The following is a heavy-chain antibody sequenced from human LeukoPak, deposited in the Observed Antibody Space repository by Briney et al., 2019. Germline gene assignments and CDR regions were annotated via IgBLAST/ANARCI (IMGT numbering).Heavy chain of an antibody. CDR1: GFTFSSYE. Sequence: GGSLRLSCAASGFTFSSYEMNWVRQAPGKGLEWVSYISSSSSTIYYADSVKGRFTISRDNAKNSLYLQMNSLRAEDTAVYYCARDDSSGWYVGYYFDYWGQGTLVTVSS. CDR2: ISSSSSTI. CDR3: ARDDSSGWYVGYYFDY. D-gene: IGHD6-19*01. J-gene: IGHJ4*02. V-gene: IGHV3-48*01.